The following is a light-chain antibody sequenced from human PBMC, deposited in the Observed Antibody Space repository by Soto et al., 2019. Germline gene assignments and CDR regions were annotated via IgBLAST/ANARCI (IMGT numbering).Light chain of an antibody. Sequence: QSALTQPPSASGTPGQRVTISWSGSSSSIGSNSVNWHQQLPRTAPKVLIYTNNQRPSGVPDRFSGSKSGTSASLAISGLQSEDEADYYCAAWDGSLNVYVFGTGTKLAVL. J-gene: IGLJ1*01. CDR1: SSSIGSNS. CDR2: TNN. V-gene: IGLV1-44*01. CDR3: AAWDGSLNVYV.